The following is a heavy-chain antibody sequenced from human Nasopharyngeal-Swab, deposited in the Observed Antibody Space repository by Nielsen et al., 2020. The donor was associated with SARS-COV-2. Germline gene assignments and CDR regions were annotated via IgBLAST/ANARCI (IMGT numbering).Heavy chain of an antibody. CDR3: ARLGSYDILTGFPRRDNWFDP. D-gene: IGHD3-9*01. V-gene: IGHV4-59*08. CDR1: GGSISSYY. J-gene: IGHJ5*02. CDR2: IYYSGST. Sequence: SETLSLTCTVSGGSISSYYWSWIRQPPGKGLEWIGYIYYSGSTNYNPSLKSRVTISVDTSKNQFSLKLSSVTAADTAVYYCARLGSYDILTGFPRRDNWFDPWSQGTLVTVSS.